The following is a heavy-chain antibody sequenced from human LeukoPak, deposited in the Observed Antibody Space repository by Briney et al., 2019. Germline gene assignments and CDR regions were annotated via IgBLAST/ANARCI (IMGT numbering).Heavy chain of an antibody. CDR2: IKQDGSEK. CDR3: ARDGGSYWTGNLCYKDGFFDY. Sequence: GGSLRLSCAASGFTFSSYWMSWVRQAPGKGLEWLANIKQDGSEKYYVDSVKGRFTISRDNAKNSLYLQLNSLRAEDTAVYYCARDGGSYWTGNLCYKDGFFDYWGQGTLVTVSS. D-gene: IGHD2-8*02. J-gene: IGHJ4*02. CDR1: GFTFSSYW. V-gene: IGHV3-7*01.